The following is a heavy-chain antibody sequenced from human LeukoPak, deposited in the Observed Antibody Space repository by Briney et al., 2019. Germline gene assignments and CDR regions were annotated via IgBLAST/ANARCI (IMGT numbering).Heavy chain of an antibody. CDR2: ISGSTRST. J-gene: IGHJ4*02. D-gene: IGHD3-22*01. CDR1: GFTFNNYG. CDR3: AKDMNTYHYDSSGYYDDY. Sequence: PGGSLRLSCAASGFTFNNYGMHWVRQAPGKGLEWVSSISGSTRSTYYADSVKGRFTISRDNSKNTLYLQMSSLRAEDTATYYCAKDMNTYHYDSSGYYDDYWGQGTLVTVSS. V-gene: IGHV3-23*01.